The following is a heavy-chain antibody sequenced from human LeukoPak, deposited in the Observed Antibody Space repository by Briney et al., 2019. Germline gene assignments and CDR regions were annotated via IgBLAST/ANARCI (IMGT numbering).Heavy chain of an antibody. Sequence: SETLSLTCTVSGGSISSYYWSWIRQPPGKGLEWIGYIYYSGSTNYNPSLKSRVTISVDTSKNQFSLKLSSVTAADTAVYYCASYSYYYDSSGYFDYWGQGTLVTVSS. V-gene: IGHV4-59*01. D-gene: IGHD3-22*01. CDR2: IYYSGST. CDR1: GGSISSYY. J-gene: IGHJ4*02. CDR3: ASYSYYYDSSGYFDY.